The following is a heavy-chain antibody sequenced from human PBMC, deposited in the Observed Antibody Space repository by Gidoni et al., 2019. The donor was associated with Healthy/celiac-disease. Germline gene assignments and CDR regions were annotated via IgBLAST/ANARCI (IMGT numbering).Heavy chain of an antibody. V-gene: IGHV1-46*01. CDR2: INPSGGST. D-gene: IGHD3-3*01. CDR1: GYTFTSYY. CDR3: ARDRYGIRFGFDY. Sequence: QLLQPVAEVKKPGASVQVSCKASGYTFTSYYMHWVRQAPGQGLEWMGIINPSGGSTSYAQKFQGRVTMTRDTSTSTVYMEMSSLRSEDTAVYYCARDRYGIRFGFDYWGQGTLVTVSS. J-gene: IGHJ4*02.